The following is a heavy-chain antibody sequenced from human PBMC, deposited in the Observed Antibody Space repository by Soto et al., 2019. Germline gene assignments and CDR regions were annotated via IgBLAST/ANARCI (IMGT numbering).Heavy chain of an antibody. J-gene: IGHJ4*02. D-gene: IGHD1-1*01. Sequence: EVQLVESGGGLVQPGGSLRLSCVASGFTLRNYWMHWFRQAPGKGLVWVSRITNDGSTTYYANSVKGRFTISRDNAKKTLYLQVNSLRVEDMAVYYCARDQDGGGGTAECWGQGTLVTVS. CDR3: ARDQDGGGGTAEC. V-gene: IGHV3-74*01. CDR2: ITNDGSTT. CDR1: GFTLRNYW.